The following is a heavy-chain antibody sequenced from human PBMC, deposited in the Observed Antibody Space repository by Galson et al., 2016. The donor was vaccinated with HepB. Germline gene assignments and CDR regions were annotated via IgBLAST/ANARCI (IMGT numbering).Heavy chain of an antibody. CDR2: INPSRGVT. CDR3: ARARRAVAARRKDYYDNGMDV. V-gene: IGHV1-46*01. J-gene: IGHJ6*02. CDR1: GYSFTAFH. Sequence: SVKVSCKASGYSFTAFHMNWVRRAPGQGLEWMGIINPSRGVTVYTPSLQGRVAFTTDTSTRTIYMHLCGLKSEDTAIYYCARARRAVAARRKDYYDNGMDVWGQGTPVTVSS. D-gene: IGHD6-6*01.